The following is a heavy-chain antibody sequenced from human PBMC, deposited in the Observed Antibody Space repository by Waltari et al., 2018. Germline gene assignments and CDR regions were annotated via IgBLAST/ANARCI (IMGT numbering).Heavy chain of an antibody. CDR1: GFTFKNYV. J-gene: IGHJ6*02. CDR3: ARGRHSDV. Sequence: EVQLLDSGGGLVQPGGSLRLSCAASGFTFKNYVMAWVRQAPGKGLEWVSGISRTGGGTYYTDSVKGRFTMSRDNAKNSLYVQMNSLRAEDTAVYYCARGRHSDVWGQGTTVTVSS. V-gene: IGHV3-23*01. CDR2: ISRTGGGT.